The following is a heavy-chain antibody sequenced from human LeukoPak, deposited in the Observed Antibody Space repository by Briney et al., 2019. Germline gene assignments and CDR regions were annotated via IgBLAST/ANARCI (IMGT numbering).Heavy chain of an antibody. CDR2: IRYDGSNK. J-gene: IGHJ4*02. CDR1: GFTFSTYG. CDR3: AKGHYYNILTGYSVRRGLDY. D-gene: IGHD3-9*01. Sequence: GGSLRLSCAASGFTFSTYGMHWVRQAPGKRLEWVAFIRYDGSNKYHADSVKGRFTISRDNSKNTLYLQMNSLRAEDTAVYYCAKGHYYNILTGYSVRRGLDYWGQGTLVTVSS. V-gene: IGHV3-30*02.